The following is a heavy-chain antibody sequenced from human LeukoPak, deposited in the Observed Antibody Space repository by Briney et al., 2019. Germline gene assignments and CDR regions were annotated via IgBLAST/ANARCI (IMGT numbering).Heavy chain of an antibody. J-gene: IGHJ4*02. Sequence: GGSLRLSCAASGFTFSSYAMSWVRQAPGKGLEWVANIKQDGSEKYYVDSVKGRFTISRDNAKNSLYLQMNSLRAEDTAVYYCARDWSLRYFDYWGQGTLVTVSS. CDR3: ARDWSLRYFDY. CDR1: GFTFSSYA. V-gene: IGHV3-7*01. D-gene: IGHD3-9*01. CDR2: IKQDGSEK.